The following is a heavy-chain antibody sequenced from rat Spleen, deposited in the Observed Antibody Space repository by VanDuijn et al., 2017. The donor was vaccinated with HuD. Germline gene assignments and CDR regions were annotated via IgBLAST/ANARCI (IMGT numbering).Heavy chain of an antibody. CDR2: ISTRGGST. V-gene: IGHV5-46*01. CDR1: GFTFSNFP. J-gene: IGHJ2*01. D-gene: IGHD1-10*01. Sequence: EVQLVESGGGLVRPGRSLKLSCAASGFTFSNFPMAWVRQAPTKGLEWVATISTRGGSTYYRDSVKGRFTISRDNAKSTLYLQMDSLRSEDTATYYCATDGTTTDYWGQGVMVTVSS. CDR3: ATDGTTTDY.